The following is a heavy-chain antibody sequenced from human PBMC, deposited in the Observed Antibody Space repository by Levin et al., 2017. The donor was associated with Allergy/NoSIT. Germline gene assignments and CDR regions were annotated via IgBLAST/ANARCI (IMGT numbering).Heavy chain of an antibody. Sequence: GGSLRLSCAASGFTFDDYAMHWVRQAPGKGLEWVSSISWNSGSIVYADSVKGRFTISRDNAKNSLYLQMNSLRAEDTALYYCAKDRSGVVTALLDYWGQGTLVTVSS. J-gene: IGHJ4*02. CDR2: ISWNSGSI. CDR3: AKDRSGVVTALLDY. V-gene: IGHV3-9*01. CDR1: GFTFDDYA. D-gene: IGHD2-21*02.